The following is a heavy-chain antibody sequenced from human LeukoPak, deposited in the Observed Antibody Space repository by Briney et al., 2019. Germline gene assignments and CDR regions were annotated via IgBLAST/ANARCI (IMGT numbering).Heavy chain of an antibody. D-gene: IGHD3-22*01. CDR2: IYHSGST. Sequence: SETLSLTCTVSGGSISSYYWSWIRQPPGKGLEWIGSIYHSGSTYYNPSLKSRVTISVDTSKNQFSLKLSSVTAADTAVYYCARGYDSSGYYQIYYYYYYMDVWGKGTTVTVSS. V-gene: IGHV4-38-2*02. CDR1: GGSISSYY. CDR3: ARGYDSSGYYQIYYYYYYMDV. J-gene: IGHJ6*03.